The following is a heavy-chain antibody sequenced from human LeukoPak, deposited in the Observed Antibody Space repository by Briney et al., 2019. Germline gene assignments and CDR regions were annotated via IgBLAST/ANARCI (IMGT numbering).Heavy chain of an antibody. CDR1: GFTVSSNY. V-gene: IGHV3-53*01. D-gene: IGHD3-22*01. J-gene: IGHJ4*02. CDR3: AREVDYYDSSGYDY. CDR2: IYSGGST. Sequence: GGSLRLSCAASGFTVSSNYMSWVRQAPGKGLEWVSVIYSGGSTYYADSVKGRYTISRDNSKNTLYLQMNSLRAEDTAVYYCAREVDYYDSSGYDYWGQGTLVTVSS.